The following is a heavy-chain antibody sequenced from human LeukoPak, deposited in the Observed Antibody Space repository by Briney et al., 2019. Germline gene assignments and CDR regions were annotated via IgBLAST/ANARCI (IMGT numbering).Heavy chain of an antibody. Sequence: GGSLRLSCAASGFTFSNAWMSWVRQAPGKGLEWVGRIKSKTDGGTTDYAAPVKGRFTISRDDSKNTLYLQMNSLKTEDTAVYYCTTDQLLFGFYYGMDVWGQGTTVTVSS. CDR3: TTDQLLFGFYYGMDV. CDR2: IKSKTDGGTT. V-gene: IGHV3-15*01. CDR1: GFTFSNAW. D-gene: IGHD2/OR15-2a*01. J-gene: IGHJ6*02.